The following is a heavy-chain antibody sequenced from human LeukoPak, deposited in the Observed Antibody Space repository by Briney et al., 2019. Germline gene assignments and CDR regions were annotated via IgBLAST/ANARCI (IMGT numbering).Heavy chain of an antibody. J-gene: IGHJ4*02. CDR1: GYNFISYG. Sequence: VASVKVSCKASGYNFISYGVSWMRLVPGQGLEWMGWISPFNGDTNYAQTFQGRVTMTTDTSTSTVYMELRSLKLDDTAVYYCARNAYKTSCEYYFDLWGRGILVTVSS. D-gene: IGHD2-21*01. CDR2: ISPFNGDT. V-gene: IGHV1-18*04. CDR3: ARNAYKTSCEYYFDL.